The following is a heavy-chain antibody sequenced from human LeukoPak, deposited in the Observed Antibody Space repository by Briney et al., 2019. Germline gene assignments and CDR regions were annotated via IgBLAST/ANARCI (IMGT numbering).Heavy chain of an antibody. J-gene: IGHJ6*02. Sequence: PETLSLTCTVSGGSISSSSYYWGWIRQPPGKGLEWIGSIYYSGSTYYNPSLKSRVTISVDTSKNQFSLKLSSVTAADTAVYYCARHESSYYYDSSGYYGWYFRDYYYYGMDVWGQGTTVTVSS. CDR1: GGSISSSSYY. D-gene: IGHD3-22*01. CDR2: IYYSGST. V-gene: IGHV4-39*01. CDR3: ARHESSYYYDSSGYYGWYFRDYYYYGMDV.